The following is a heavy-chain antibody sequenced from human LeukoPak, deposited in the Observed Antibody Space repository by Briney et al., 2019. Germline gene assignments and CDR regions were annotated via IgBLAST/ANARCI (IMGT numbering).Heavy chain of an antibody. CDR3: ARVSCSSTSCPRRDALDV. J-gene: IGHJ3*01. CDR1: GGSISSYY. V-gene: IGHV4-59*01. D-gene: IGHD2-2*01. CDR2: IYYGGST. Sequence: SETLSLTCTVSGGSISSYYWSWIRQPPGKGLEWIGYIYYGGSTNYNPSLKSRVTISVDTSKNQFSLNLSSVTTADTAVYYCARVSCSSTSCPRRDALDVWGQGTMVTVSS.